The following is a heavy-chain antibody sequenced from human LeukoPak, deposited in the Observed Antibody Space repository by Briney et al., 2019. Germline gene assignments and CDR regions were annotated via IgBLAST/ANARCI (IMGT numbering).Heavy chain of an antibody. D-gene: IGHD3-22*01. CDR1: GYTFTSYY. Sequence: ASVKVSCKASGYTFTSYYMHWVRQAPGQGLEWMGIINPSGGSTSYAQKFQGRVTITRDTSTSTVYMELSSLRSEDTAVYYCAREEGAYYYDSSDITYYGMDVWGQGTTVTVSS. J-gene: IGHJ6*02. V-gene: IGHV1-46*01. CDR2: INPSGGST. CDR3: AREEGAYYYDSSDITYYGMDV.